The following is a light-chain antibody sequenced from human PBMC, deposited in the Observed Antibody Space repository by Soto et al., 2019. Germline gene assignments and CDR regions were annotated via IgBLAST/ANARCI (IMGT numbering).Light chain of an antibody. CDR3: SSYRISSTVV. Sequence: QSALTQPASVSGSPGQSITISCTGTSSDVGGYHYVSWYQHHPGEAPKLMIYDVSNRPSGVSNRFSGSKSGNTASLTISGLQAEDEADYYCSSYRISSTVVFGTGTKLTVL. V-gene: IGLV2-14*03. CDR2: DVS. J-gene: IGLJ1*01. CDR1: SSDVGGYHY.